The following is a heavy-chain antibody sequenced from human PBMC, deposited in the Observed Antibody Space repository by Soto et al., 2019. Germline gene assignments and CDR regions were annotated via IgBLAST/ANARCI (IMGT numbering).Heavy chain of an antibody. V-gene: IGHV1-69*04. Sequence: GASVKVSCKASGGTFSSYTISWVRQAPGQGLEWMGRIIPILGIANYAQKFQGRVTITADKSTSTAYMELSSLRSEDTAVYYCARDTLNTVTKDWLDPWGQGTLVTVSS. CDR2: IIPILGIA. CDR1: GGTFSSYT. D-gene: IGHD4-4*01. J-gene: IGHJ5*02. CDR3: ARDTLNTVTKDWLDP.